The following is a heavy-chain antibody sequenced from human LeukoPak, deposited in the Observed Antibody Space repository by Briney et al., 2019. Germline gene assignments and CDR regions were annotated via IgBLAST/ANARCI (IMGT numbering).Heavy chain of an antibody. CDR2: ISSSSSHM. CDR3: ARLWGYCSGGSCYSTPY. CDR1: GFTFSSYN. J-gene: IGHJ4*01. Sequence: GGSLRLSCAASGFTFSSYNMNWVRQAPGKGLEWVSSISSSSSHMSYVDSVKGRFTISRDNAKNSLYLQMNSLRDEDTAVYYCARLWGYCSGGSCYSTPYWGHGTLVTVSS. V-gene: IGHV3-21*01. D-gene: IGHD2-15*01.